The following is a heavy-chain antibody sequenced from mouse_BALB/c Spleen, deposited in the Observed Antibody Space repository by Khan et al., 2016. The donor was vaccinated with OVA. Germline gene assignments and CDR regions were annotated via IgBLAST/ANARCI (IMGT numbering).Heavy chain of an antibody. J-gene: IGHJ3*01. D-gene: IGHD2-14*01. V-gene: IGHV1-4*01. CDR1: GYTFTTYT. CDR2: INPSNGYT. Sequence: QIQLVQSGAELARPGASVKMPCKASGYTFTTYTMHWVKQRPGQGLEWIGYINPSNGYTNHNQKFKDKSTLTADKPSSTAYMQLSSLTSDYSAVYYCAREGAYYRSDGWFSYWGQGTLVTVSA. CDR3: AREGAYYRSDGWFSY.